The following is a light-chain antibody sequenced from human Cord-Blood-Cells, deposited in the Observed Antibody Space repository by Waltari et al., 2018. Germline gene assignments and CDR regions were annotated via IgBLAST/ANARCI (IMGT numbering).Light chain of an antibody. CDR1: SSDVGGYTY. CDR2: DVS. CDR3: SSYTSSSTPV. Sequence: QSALTPPASVSGSPGQSITISCTASSSDVGGYTYVSWYQQHPGKAPKLMIYDVSNRPSGVSNRFSGSKSGNTASLTISGLQAEDEADYYCSSYTSSSTPVFGGGTKLTVL. V-gene: IGLV2-14*03. J-gene: IGLJ3*02.